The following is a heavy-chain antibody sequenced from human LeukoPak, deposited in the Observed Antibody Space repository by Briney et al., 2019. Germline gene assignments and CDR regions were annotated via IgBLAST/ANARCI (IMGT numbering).Heavy chain of an antibody. D-gene: IGHD3-22*01. J-gene: IGHJ3*02. V-gene: IGHV3-30*03. CDR2: ISYDGSNK. CDR3: ASYDSSGYNAFDI. CDR1: GFTFSSYG. Sequence: GGSLRLSCAASGFTFSSYGMHWVRQAPGKGLEWVAVISYDGSNKYYADSVKGRFSIYRDNSKNTLYLQMNSLRAEDTAVYYCASYDSSGYNAFDIWGQGTMVTVSS.